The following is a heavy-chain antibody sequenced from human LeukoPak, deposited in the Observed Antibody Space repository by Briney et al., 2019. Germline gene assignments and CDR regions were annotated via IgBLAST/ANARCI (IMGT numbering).Heavy chain of an antibody. CDR2: IYYSGST. D-gene: IGHD3-3*01. Sequence: PSETLSLTCTVSGGSISSSSYYWGWIRQPPGKGLEWIGSIYYSGSTYYNPSLESRVTISVDTSKNQFSLKLSSVTAADTAVYYCARTRPSGLRFFLGYYYMDVWGKGTTVTVSS. V-gene: IGHV4-39*01. J-gene: IGHJ6*03. CDR3: ARTRPSGLRFFLGYYYMDV. CDR1: GGSISSSSYY.